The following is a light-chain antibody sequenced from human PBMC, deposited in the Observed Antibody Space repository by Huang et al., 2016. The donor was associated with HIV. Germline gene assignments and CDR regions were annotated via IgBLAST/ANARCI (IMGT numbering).Light chain of an antibody. J-gene: IGKJ5*01. CDR3: QQRKNWPPIT. Sequence: ETVLTQSPATLPLSPGERATLSCRASQSVNSNLAWYQQKPGQPPRLLIYDATNSATGIPARLRDSVSGTDLALNSSSLEPEDFAVYYCQQRKNWPPITFGQGTRLEIK. V-gene: IGKV3-11*01. CDR2: DAT. CDR1: QSVNSN.